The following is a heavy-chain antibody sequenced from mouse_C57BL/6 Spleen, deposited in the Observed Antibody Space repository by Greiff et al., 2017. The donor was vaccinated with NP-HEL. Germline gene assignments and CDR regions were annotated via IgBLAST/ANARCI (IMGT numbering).Heavy chain of an antibody. V-gene: IGHV6-6*01. J-gene: IGHJ3*01. CDR1: GFTFSDAW. Sequence: EVLLVQSGGGLVQPGGSMKLSCAASGFTFSDAWMDWVRQSPEKGLEWIAEIRHKANNHATYYAESVKGRFTISRDDSKSSVYLQMNNLRAEDTGIYYCMRVREPFAYWGQGTLVTVSA. CDR3: MRVREPFAY. D-gene: IGHD2-14*01. CDR2: IRHKANNHAT.